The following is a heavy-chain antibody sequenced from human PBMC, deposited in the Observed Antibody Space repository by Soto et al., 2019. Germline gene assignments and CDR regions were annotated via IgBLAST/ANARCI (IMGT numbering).Heavy chain of an antibody. J-gene: IGHJ3*02. CDR3: ARIRPTQNYAFDI. V-gene: IGHV1-18*01. CDR2: ISAYNGNT. Sequence: VKVFCKASGYTFTSYGISWVRQAPGQGLEWMGWISAYNGNTNYAQKLQGRVTMTTDTSTSTAYMELRSLRSDDTAVYYCARIRPTQNYAFDIWGQGTMVTVSS. CDR1: GYTFTSYG. D-gene: IGHD4-4*01.